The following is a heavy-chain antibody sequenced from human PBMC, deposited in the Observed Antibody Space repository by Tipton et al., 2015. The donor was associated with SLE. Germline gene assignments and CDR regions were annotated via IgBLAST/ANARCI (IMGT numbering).Heavy chain of an antibody. CDR2: IYYSGST. J-gene: IGHJ3*02. Sequence: TLSLTCTVSGGSISSGGYYWSWIRQHPGKGLEWIGYIYYSGSTYYNPSLKSRVTISVDTSKNQFSLKLSSVTAADTAVYYCARNHYHISTGYSDAFDIWGQGTMVTVSS. CDR3: ARNHYHISTGYSDAFDI. V-gene: IGHV4-31*03. D-gene: IGHD3-9*01. CDR1: GGSISSGGYY.